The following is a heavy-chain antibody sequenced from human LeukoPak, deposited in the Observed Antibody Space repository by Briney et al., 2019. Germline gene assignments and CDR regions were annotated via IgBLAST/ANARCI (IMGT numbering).Heavy chain of an antibody. V-gene: IGHV3-20*04. J-gene: IGHJ5*02. Sequence: GGSLRLSCAASGFTFDDYGMSWVRQAPGKGREWVSGINWNGGSTGYADSVKGRFTISRDNAKNSLYLQMNSLRAEDTALYYCARAGIYCSGGSCYSWFDPWGQGTLVTVSS. CDR3: ARAGIYCSGGSCYSWFDP. CDR1: GFTFDDYG. D-gene: IGHD2-15*01. CDR2: INWNGGST.